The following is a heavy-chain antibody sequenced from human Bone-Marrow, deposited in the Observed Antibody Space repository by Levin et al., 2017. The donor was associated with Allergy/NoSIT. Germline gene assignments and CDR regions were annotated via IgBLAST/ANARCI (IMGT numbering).Heavy chain of an antibody. D-gene: IGHD3-10*01. J-gene: IGHJ6*02. CDR2: TNSDGSDT. CDR1: GFTFSTFR. V-gene: IGHV3-74*01. CDR3: ARDGGGLAV. Sequence: GGSLRLSCAASGFTFSTFRMHWVRQAPGKGLVWVSLTNSDGSDTNYADSVKGRFTISRDNAKNTLSLQMDSLRAEDTAVYYCARDGGGLAVWGQGTTVTVSS.